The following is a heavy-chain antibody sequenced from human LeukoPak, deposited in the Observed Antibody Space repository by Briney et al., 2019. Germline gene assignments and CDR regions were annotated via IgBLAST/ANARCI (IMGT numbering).Heavy chain of an antibody. V-gene: IGHV1-69*13. J-gene: IGHJ4*02. CDR3: ARPPLYSSSWYQEEYYFDY. CDR1: GGTFTSYA. Sequence: ASVKVSCKASGGTFTSYAISWGRQAPGQGLEWMGGIIPIFGTGNYAQKFQGRVTITAVESTSTAYMELSSLRSEDTAVYYCARPPLYSSSWYQEEYYFDYWRQGSLVTVSS. CDR2: IIPIFGTG. D-gene: IGHD6-13*01.